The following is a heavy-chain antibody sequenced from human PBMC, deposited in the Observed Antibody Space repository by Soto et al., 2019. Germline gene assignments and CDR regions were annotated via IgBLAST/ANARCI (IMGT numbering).Heavy chain of an antibody. CDR1: GGSISSRSYY. Sequence: QLQLQESGPGLVKPSETLSLICTVSGGSISSRSYYWGWIRQPPGKGLEWIGSIYYSGSTYYNPTLKSRVTIPVDTSKNQFSLKLSSVTAADTAVYYCARPPGNDYGGFDPWGQGTLVSVSA. D-gene: IGHD4-17*01. J-gene: IGHJ5*02. CDR3: ARPPGNDYGGFDP. V-gene: IGHV4-39*01. CDR2: IYYSGST.